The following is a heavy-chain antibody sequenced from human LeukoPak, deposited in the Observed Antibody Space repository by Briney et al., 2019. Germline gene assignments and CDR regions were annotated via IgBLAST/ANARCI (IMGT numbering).Heavy chain of an antibody. V-gene: IGHV3-23*01. CDR1: GFTFTNYA. CDR2: ISESGGST. Sequence: GGSLRLSCAASGFTFTNYAMSWVRQAPGKGLEWVSTISESGGSTNYADSVKGRFTISRDNSKNTLYLQMNSQRAEDTALYYCAKGWSYFLDNWGQGTLVTVSS. CDR3: AKGWSYFLDN. J-gene: IGHJ4*02. D-gene: IGHD6-13*01.